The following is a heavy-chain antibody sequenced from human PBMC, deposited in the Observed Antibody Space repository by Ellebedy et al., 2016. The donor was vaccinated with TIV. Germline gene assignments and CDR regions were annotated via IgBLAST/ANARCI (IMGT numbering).Heavy chain of an antibody. CDR3: ARLGRFGETMPPYYYFGMDV. D-gene: IGHD3-10*01. V-gene: IGHV1-69*13. J-gene: IGHJ6*02. CDR1: GGTFTNYA. CDR2: IIASIGSA. Sequence: ASVKVSCKASGGTFTNYAVSWVRQAPGQGLEWVGGIIASIGSADYAQRFQGRVTITADESTGTVHMELHSLRSEDTAVYCCARLGRFGETMPPYYYFGMDVWGQGTTVLVSS.